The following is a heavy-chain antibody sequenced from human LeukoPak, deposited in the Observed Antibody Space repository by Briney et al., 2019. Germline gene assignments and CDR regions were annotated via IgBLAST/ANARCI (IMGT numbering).Heavy chain of an antibody. V-gene: IGHV3-48*02. CDR1: GFTFSSYS. J-gene: IGHJ3*02. CDR2: ISSSTSTI. Sequence: GGSLRLSCVASGFTFSSYSMNWVRQAPGKGLEWVSYISSSTSTIYYADSVKGRFTISRDNAKNSLYLQMNSLRDEDTAVYYCAGAAGGLIPNAFDIWGQGTMVTVSS. D-gene: IGHD6-13*01. CDR3: AGAAGGLIPNAFDI.